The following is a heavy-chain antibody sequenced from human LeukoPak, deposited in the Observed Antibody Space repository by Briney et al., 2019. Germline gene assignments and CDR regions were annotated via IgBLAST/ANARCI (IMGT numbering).Heavy chain of an antibody. CDR3: ARVKVLRFLEWFLDF. J-gene: IGHJ4*02. Sequence: SQTLSLTCTVSGSSVSSDDYYWSWLRQHPGKGLEWIRYVYYSGSSYYIPSLESRVTMSVEVSKNQFSLELRSVTAADTAVYYSARVKVLRFLEWFLDFWGQGALVTVSS. CDR1: GSSVSSDDYY. V-gene: IGHV4-31*03. CDR2: VYYSGSS. D-gene: IGHD3-3*01.